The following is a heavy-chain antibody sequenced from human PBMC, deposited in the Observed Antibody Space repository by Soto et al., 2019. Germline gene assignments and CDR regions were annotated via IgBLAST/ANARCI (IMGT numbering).Heavy chain of an antibody. CDR3: ATVGEWATVRFDP. Sequence: PSETLSLTCAVYGGSFSGYYWSWIRQPPGKGLEWIGEINHSGSTNYNPSLKSRVTISVDTSKNQFSLKLSSVTAADTAVYYCATVGEWATVRFDPWGQGTLVTVSS. D-gene: IGHD3-16*01. CDR2: INHSGST. CDR1: GGSFSGYY. V-gene: IGHV4-34*01. J-gene: IGHJ5*02.